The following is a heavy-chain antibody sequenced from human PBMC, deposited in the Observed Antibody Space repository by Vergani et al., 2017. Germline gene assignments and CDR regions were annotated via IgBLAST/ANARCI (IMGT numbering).Heavy chain of an antibody. J-gene: IGHJ5*02. Sequence: QVQLVESGGGVVQPGRSLRLSCAASGFTFNQYGMHWVRQAPGKGLEWVAVTWNDGNNKQYADSVKGRFTISRNNSKSTMYLQMNSLRDEDTGVYYCARDLRLLYNRFDPWGQGTLVTVSS. CDR2: TWNDGNNK. CDR1: GFTFNQYG. V-gene: IGHV3-33*01. CDR3: ARDLRLLYNRFDP. D-gene: IGHD1-14*01.